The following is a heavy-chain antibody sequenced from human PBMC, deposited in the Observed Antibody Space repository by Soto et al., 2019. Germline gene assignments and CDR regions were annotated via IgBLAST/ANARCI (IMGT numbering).Heavy chain of an antibody. D-gene: IGHD2-2*01. Sequence: DVQLVESGGGLVQPGRSLRLSCAASGFTFDDYAMHWVRQAPGKGLEWVSGISWNSGSIGYADSVKGRFTISRDNAKNSLYLQMNSLRAEDTALYYCAKDLGGFVVVPGDWGQGTLVTVSS. V-gene: IGHV3-9*01. CDR1: GFTFDDYA. CDR3: AKDLGGFVVVPGD. J-gene: IGHJ4*02. CDR2: ISWNSGSI.